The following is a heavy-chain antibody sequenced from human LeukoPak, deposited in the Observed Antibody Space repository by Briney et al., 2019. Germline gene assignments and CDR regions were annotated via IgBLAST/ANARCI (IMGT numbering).Heavy chain of an antibody. D-gene: IGHD1-26*01. V-gene: IGHV3-66*04. CDR1: QFSVSINF. Sequence: GGSLRLSSEASQFSVSINFMSWVRQTPGMGLEWVSVISSGGTTYYADSVKGRFTISRDNSKNTVSLQMSSLRAEDTAVYYCARRVVGATSVDYFDYWGQGTLVTVSS. CDR3: ARRVVGATSVDYFDY. J-gene: IGHJ4*02. CDR2: ISSGGTT.